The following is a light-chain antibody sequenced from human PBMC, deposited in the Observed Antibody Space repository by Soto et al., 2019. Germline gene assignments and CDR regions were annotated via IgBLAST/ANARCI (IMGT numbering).Light chain of an antibody. CDR1: QSVISNY. Sequence: EIVLTQSPGTLSLSPGERATLSCGASQSVISNYLAWYQQKPGQAPRLLIYGASSRASGIPDRFSGSGSGTDFTLTISRLEPEDLAVYYCHQYGTSPRTFGQGTKVDI. J-gene: IGKJ1*01. V-gene: IGKV3-20*01. CDR2: GAS. CDR3: HQYGTSPRT.